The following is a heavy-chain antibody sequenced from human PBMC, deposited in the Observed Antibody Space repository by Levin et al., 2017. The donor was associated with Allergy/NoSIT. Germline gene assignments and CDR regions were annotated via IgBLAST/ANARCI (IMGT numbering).Heavy chain of an antibody. CDR1: GFTFSSYG. J-gene: IGHJ3*02. CDR3: ARDSTPPSRIYGETPGDAFDI. Sequence: PGGSLRLSCAASGFTFSSYGMHWVRQAPGKGLEWVAVIWYDGSNKYYADSVKGRFTISRDNSKNTLYLQMNSLRAEDTAVYYCARDSTPPSRIYGETPGDAFDIWGQGTMVTVSS. V-gene: IGHV3-33*01. D-gene: IGHD4-17*01. CDR2: IWYDGSNK.